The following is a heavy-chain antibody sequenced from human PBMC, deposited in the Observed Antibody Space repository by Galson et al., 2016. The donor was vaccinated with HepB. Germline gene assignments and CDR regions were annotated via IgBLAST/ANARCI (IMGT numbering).Heavy chain of an antibody. CDR1: DGSITNSNYY. CDR2: IFYSGTT. Sequence: SETLSLTCNVSDGSITNSNYYWGWIRQPPGKGLEWIGTIFYSGTTNYDPSLKSRVTISVDTSKNQFSLKMNSVTAADTAVYYCARHAVLSWVHLSSWGRGILVTVSS. V-gene: IGHV4-39*01. D-gene: IGHD1-1*01. CDR3: ARHAVLSWVHLSS. J-gene: IGHJ5*02.